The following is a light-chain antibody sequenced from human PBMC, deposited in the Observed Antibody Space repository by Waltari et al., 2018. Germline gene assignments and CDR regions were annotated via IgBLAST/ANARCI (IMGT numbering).Light chain of an antibody. CDR1: QSVSSF. CDR3: QQYNDWPPLT. J-gene: IGKJ4*01. V-gene: IGKV3-15*01. Sequence: EVVMTQSPATLSVSPGDRATLSCRDSQSVSSFVAWYQQKPGQAPRLLIYGASTRATGIPARFSGSGSGTEFTLNISSLQSEDFAVYYCQQYNDWPPLTFGGGTKVEIK. CDR2: GAS.